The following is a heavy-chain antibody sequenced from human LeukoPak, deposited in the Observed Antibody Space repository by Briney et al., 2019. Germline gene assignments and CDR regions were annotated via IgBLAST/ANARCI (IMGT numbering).Heavy chain of an antibody. CDR3: ARGKLCTSASCYPGPFDF. CDR1: GFTFSNYW. CDR2: IKQDESET. J-gene: IGHJ4*02. Sequence: GGSLRLPCAASGFTFSNYWMNWVRLAPGKGLQWVANIKQDESETFYVDSVKGRFTISRDNAKNSLYLQMNSLSAEDTAVYYCARGKLCTSASCYPGPFDFWGQGTLVTVSS. V-gene: IGHV3-7*03. D-gene: IGHD2-2*01.